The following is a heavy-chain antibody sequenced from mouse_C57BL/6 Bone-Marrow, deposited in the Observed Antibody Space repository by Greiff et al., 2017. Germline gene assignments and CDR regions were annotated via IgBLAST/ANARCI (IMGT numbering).Heavy chain of an antibody. CDR3: TRVYSNYHYAMDY. CDR1: GYTFTSYT. V-gene: IGHV1-4*01. Sequence: QVQLQQPGAELARPGASVKMSCKASGYTFTSYTMHWVKQRPGQGLEWIGYLNPSSGYTKYNQKFKDKATLTADKSSSTAYMQLSSLTSEDSAVYYGTRVYSNYHYAMDYWGQGTSVTVSS. J-gene: IGHJ4*01. D-gene: IGHD2-5*01. CDR2: LNPSSGYT.